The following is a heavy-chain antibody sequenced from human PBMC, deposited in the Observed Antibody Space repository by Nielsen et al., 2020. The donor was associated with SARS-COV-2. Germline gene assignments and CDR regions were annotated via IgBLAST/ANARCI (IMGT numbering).Heavy chain of an antibody. CDR3: ARHVGGRGFGELYVDY. D-gene: IGHD3-10*01. Sequence: SETLSLTCTVSGGSISSGGYYWSWIRQHPGKGLEWIGYIYYSGSTYYNPSLKSRVTISVDTSKNQFSLKLSSVTAADTAVYYCARHVGGRGFGELYVDYWGQGTLVTVSS. CDR1: GGSISSGGYY. V-gene: IGHV4-31*03. J-gene: IGHJ4*02. CDR2: IYYSGST.